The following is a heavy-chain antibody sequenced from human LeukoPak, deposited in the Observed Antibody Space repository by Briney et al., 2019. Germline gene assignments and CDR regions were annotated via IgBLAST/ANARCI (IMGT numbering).Heavy chain of an antibody. CDR3: ATTVAGYPNDYLDF. CDR2: INQDGSAN. CDR1: GFTFSNNW. J-gene: IGHJ4*02. V-gene: IGHV3-7*01. D-gene: IGHD6-19*01. Sequence: GGSLRLSCAVSGFTFSNNWMSWVRQAPGKGLERVAHINQDGSANYYVDSVRGRFTISRDNAKNSLFLQMNSLRAEDSAVYYCATTVAGYPNDYLDFWGRGTLVTVSS.